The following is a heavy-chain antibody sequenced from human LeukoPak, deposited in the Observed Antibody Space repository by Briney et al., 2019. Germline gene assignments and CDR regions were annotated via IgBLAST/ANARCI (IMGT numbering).Heavy chain of an antibody. Sequence: AGGSLRLSCAASGFTFSSYAMHWVRQAPGKGLEWVAVISYDGSNKYYADSVKGRFTISRDNSKNTLYLQMNSLRAEDTAVYYCARGYSSSWLMGGYFDYWGQGTLVTVSS. D-gene: IGHD6-13*01. CDR3: ARGYSSSWLMGGYFDY. J-gene: IGHJ4*02. CDR1: GFTFSSYA. V-gene: IGHV3-30-3*01. CDR2: ISYDGSNK.